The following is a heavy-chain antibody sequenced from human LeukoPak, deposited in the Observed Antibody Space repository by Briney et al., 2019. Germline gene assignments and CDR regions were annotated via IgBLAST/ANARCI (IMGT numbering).Heavy chain of an antibody. D-gene: IGHD6-13*01. CDR3: ARHTDIAPLSSLKY. CDR1: RGSLSSYH. V-gene: IGHV4-59*08. Sequence: SETLSLTCTVSRGSLSSYHWGWLGPSTGQGLEGFGDIYYSGSTNYNPSLKSRVTISVDTSKNQFSLKLSSVTAADTAVYYCARHTDIAPLSSLKYWGQGTLVTVSS. J-gene: IGHJ4*02. CDR2: IYYSGST.